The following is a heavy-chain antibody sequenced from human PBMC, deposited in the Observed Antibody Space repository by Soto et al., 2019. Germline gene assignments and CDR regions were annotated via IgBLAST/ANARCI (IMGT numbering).Heavy chain of an antibody. CDR2: ISPFNGNT. Sequence: QVQLVQSGVEVKKPGASVRVSCKSSGYPFTHYGITWIRQARGQGLEWMGWISPFNGNTNYGQTLQGRVTLTTETXTTXVYMELRSLRSDDTAVYYCARDQSFDRTYYYGIDVWGQGTTVTVSS. CDR3: ARDQSFDRTYYYGIDV. D-gene: IGHD3-16*01. CDR1: GYPFTHYG. V-gene: IGHV1-18*01. J-gene: IGHJ6*02.